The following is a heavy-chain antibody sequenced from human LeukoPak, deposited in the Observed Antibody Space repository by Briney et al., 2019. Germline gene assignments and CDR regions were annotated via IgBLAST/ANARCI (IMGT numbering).Heavy chain of an antibody. D-gene: IGHD3-3*01. CDR1: GYTFTSYG. CDR2: ISAYNGNT. CDR3: AIYLSIWSGYYNWFDP. Sequence: SSVTVSYKASGYTFTSYGISWVRQAPGQGLEWMGWISAYNGNTNYAQKLQGRVTMTTDTSTSTAYMELRSLRCDDTAVYYCAIYLSIWSGYYNWFDPWGEGTLVTVSS. J-gene: IGHJ5*02. V-gene: IGHV1-18*01.